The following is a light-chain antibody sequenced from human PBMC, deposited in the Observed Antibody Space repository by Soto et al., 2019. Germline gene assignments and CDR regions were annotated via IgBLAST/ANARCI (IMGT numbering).Light chain of an antibody. Sequence: QSVLTQPPSVSGAPGQRVTISCTGSSSNIGAGYDVHWYQQLPGTAPKLLIYGNSNRPSGVPDPFSGSKSGTSASLAITGLQAEAEADYYCQSYDSSLSGWVFGGGTQLTVL. CDR3: QSYDSSLSGWV. V-gene: IGLV1-40*01. CDR2: GNS. CDR1: SSNIGAGYD. J-gene: IGLJ2*01.